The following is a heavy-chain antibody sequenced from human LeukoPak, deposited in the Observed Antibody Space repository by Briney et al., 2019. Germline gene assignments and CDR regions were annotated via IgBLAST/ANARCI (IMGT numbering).Heavy chain of an antibody. D-gene: IGHD2-2*01. CDR1: GFSFSTIY. J-gene: IGHJ4*02. CDR3: ARGIPQKVVYFDY. CDR2: INVDGTAE. Sequence: GGSLRLSCAASGFSFSTIYMSWVRQTPGQGLEWVANINVDGTAEYYVDSVKGRFTISRDNAKNSLYLQMNSLRAEDTAVYYCARGIPQKVVYFDYWGQGTLVTASS. V-gene: IGHV3-7*03.